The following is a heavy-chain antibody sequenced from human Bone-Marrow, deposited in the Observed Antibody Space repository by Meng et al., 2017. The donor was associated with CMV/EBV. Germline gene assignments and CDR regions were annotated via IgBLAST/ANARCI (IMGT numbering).Heavy chain of an antibody. CDR1: GYTFTGYY. CDR3: AKNGRGYSYGLYAMEV. D-gene: IGHD5-18*01. CDR2: INPHSGGT. J-gene: IGHJ6*02. V-gene: IGHV1-2*02. Sequence: ASVKVSCKAAGYTFTGYYIHWVRQAPGQGLEWMGWINPHSGGTKYAQSFQGRVTMTRDTSTSTVSMELSGLRSDDTAVYFCAKNGRGYSYGLYAMEVWGHGTTVTVSS.